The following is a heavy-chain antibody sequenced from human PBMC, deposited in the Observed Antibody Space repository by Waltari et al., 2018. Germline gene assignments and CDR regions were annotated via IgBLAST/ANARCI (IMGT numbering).Heavy chain of an antibody. D-gene: IGHD1-1*01. Sequence: QVQLQESGPGLVKPSETLSLTCAVSGYSILSGYYWVWIRQPPGKGLEWIGSIYHSGSTYYNPSLKSRVTISVDTSKNQFSLKLSSVTAADTAVYYCARVGNWNSYYFDYWGQGTLVTVSS. J-gene: IGHJ4*02. CDR2: IYHSGST. CDR3: ARVGNWNSYYFDY. V-gene: IGHV4-38-2*01. CDR1: GYSILSGYY.